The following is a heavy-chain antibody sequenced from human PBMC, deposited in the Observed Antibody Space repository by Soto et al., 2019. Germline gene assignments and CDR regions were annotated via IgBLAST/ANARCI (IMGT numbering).Heavy chain of an antibody. CDR2: ISGSGGST. D-gene: IGHD6-13*01. V-gene: IGHV3-23*01. J-gene: IGHJ5*02. Sequence: GGSLRLSCAASGFTFSSYAMSWVRQAPGKGLEWVSAISGSGGSTYYADSVKGRFTISRDNSKNTLFLQMSSLRAEDTAIYYCAKRPGYRNSWYSFHPWGQGTLVTVSS. CDR3: AKRPGYRNSWYSFHP. CDR1: GFTFSSYA.